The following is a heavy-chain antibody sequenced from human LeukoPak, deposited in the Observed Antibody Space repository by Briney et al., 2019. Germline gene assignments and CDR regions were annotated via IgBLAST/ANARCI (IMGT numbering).Heavy chain of an antibody. CDR3: AKAPIHYDFWSGYYWCFDY. Sequence: GGSLRLSCAAPGFTFSSYAMSWVRQAPGKGLEWVSAISGSGGSTYYADSVKGRFTISRDNSKNTLYLQMNSLRAEDTAVYYCAKAPIHYDFWSGYYWCFDYWGQGTLVTVSS. D-gene: IGHD3-3*01. J-gene: IGHJ4*02. V-gene: IGHV3-23*01. CDR1: GFTFSSYA. CDR2: ISGSGGST.